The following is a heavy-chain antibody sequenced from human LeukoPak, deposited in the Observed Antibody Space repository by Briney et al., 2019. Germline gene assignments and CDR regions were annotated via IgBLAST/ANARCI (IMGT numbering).Heavy chain of an antibody. CDR1: GGSISSYY. CDR3: ARGPCNSANCYWSLDY. Sequence: PSETLSLTCTVSGGSISSYYWSWIRQPPGKGLEYIGFVYYSASTNYNPSLRSRVTMSLDTSKNQFSLNLNSVTAADTAVYYCARGPCNSANCYWSLDYWGQGTLVTVSS. V-gene: IGHV4-59*01. D-gene: IGHD2-2*01. CDR2: VYYSAST. J-gene: IGHJ4*02.